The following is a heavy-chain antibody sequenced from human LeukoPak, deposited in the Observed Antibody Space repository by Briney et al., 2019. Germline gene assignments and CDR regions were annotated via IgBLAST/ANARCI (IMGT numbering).Heavy chain of an antibody. CDR1: GGPITSSNW. D-gene: IGHD5-18*01. J-gene: IGHJ5*01. V-gene: IGHV4-4*02. Sequence: SETLSLTCGVSGGPITSSNWWGWVRQRPGKGLEWIGEIYDSGSTNYNPSLMSRVTISVNKSKNQFSVKVSAVPAADTAVYYCARDRGYTYGSLDSWGQGTLVTVSS. CDR2: IYDSGST. CDR3: ARDRGYTYGSLDS.